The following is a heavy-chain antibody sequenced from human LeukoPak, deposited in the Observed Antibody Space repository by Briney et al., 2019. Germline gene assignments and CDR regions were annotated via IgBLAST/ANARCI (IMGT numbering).Heavy chain of an antibody. CDR2: INPSGGST. CDR3: ARDYYYGSGSYSRPFFSFDY. CDR1: GYTFTSYY. D-gene: IGHD3-10*01. J-gene: IGHJ4*02. V-gene: IGHV1-46*01. Sequence: ASVKVSCKASGYTFTSYYMHWVRQAPGQGLEWMGIINPSGGSTSYAQKFQGRVTMTRDTSTSTVYMELSSPRSEDTAVYYCARDYYYGSGSYSRPFFSFDYWGQGTLVTVSS.